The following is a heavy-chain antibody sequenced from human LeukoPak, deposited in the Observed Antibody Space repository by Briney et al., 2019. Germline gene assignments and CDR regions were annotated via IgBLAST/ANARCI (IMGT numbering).Heavy chain of an antibody. CDR2: IKSKTDGGTT. CDR3: TTDIMITFGGVIVSYYFDY. J-gene: IGHJ4*02. D-gene: IGHD3-16*02. CDR1: GFTFSSYG. V-gene: IGHV3-15*01. Sequence: GGSLRLSCAASGFTFSSYGMHWVRQAPGKGLEWVGRIKSKTDGGTTDYAAPVKGRFTISRDDSKNTLYLQMNSLKTEDTAVYYCTTDIMITFGGVIVSYYFDYWGQGTLVTVSS.